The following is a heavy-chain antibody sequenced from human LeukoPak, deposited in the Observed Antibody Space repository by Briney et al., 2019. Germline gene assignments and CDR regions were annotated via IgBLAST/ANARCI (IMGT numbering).Heavy chain of an antibody. J-gene: IGHJ3*01. V-gene: IGHV1-18*01. CDR1: GYTFNSYG. Sequence: ASVKVSCKAAGYTFNSYGISWVRQAPGQGLEWMGWISVYSGITKSAQKVQGRVTMTTDTSTSTAYMELRSLRSDDTAVYYCARTRGYSYGPLGEDAFDLWGQGTMVTVSS. CDR2: ISVYSGIT. CDR3: ARTRGYSYGPLGEDAFDL. D-gene: IGHD5-18*01.